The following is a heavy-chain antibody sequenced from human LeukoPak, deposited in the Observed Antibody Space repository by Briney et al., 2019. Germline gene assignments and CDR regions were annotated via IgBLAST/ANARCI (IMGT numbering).Heavy chain of an antibody. CDR2: INTNTGNP. Sequence: GASVKVSCKASGYTFTSYAMNWVRQTPGQGLEWMGWINTNTGNPTYAQGFTGRFVFSLDTSVSTAYLQISSLKAEDTAVYYCARDLAVAGNGDAFDIWGQGTMVTVSS. V-gene: IGHV7-4-1*02. CDR3: ARDLAVAGNGDAFDI. J-gene: IGHJ3*02. D-gene: IGHD6-19*01. CDR1: GYTFTSYA.